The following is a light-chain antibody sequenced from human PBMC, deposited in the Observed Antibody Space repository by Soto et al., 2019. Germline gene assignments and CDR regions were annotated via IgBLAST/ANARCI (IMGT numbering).Light chain of an antibody. V-gene: IGLV4-60*02. CDR2: LDRSGSY. J-gene: IGLJ3*02. CDR1: SGHSTYI. CDR3: ETWYSNTPTV. Sequence: QSVLTQSSSASASLGSSVKLTCILSSGHSTYIIAWHQQQPGKAPRFLMTLDRSGSYNRGSGVPDRFSGSSSGADRYLTISNLQFEDEGDYCCETWYSNTPTVFGGGTKLTVL.